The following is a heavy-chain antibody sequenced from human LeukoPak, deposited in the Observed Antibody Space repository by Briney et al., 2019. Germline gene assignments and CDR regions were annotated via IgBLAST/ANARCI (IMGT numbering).Heavy chain of an antibody. CDR3: AYGYSGYDYCFDY. D-gene: IGHD5-12*01. CDR2: IRYDGSNK. V-gene: IGHV3-30*02. Sequence: PGGSLRLSCAASGCTFSSYGMHWVRQAPGKGLEGVAFIRYDGSNKYYADSVKGRFTISRDNSKNTLYLQMNSLRAEDTAVYYCAYGYSGYDYCFDYWGQGTLVTVSS. CDR1: GCTFSSYG. J-gene: IGHJ4*02.